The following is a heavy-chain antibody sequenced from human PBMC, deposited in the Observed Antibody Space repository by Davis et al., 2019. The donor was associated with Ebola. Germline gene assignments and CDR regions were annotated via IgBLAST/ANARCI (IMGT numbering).Heavy chain of an antibody. Sequence: SETLSLTCTVSGGSISSSSYYWSWIRQPPGKGLEWIGEINHSGSTNYNPSLKSRVTISVDTSKNQFSLKLSSVTAADTAVYYCARGRMYYYGSGSYYKYWGQGTLVTVSS. CDR1: GGSISSSSYY. CDR3: ARGRMYYYGSGSYYKY. D-gene: IGHD3-10*01. V-gene: IGHV4-39*07. CDR2: INHSGST. J-gene: IGHJ4*02.